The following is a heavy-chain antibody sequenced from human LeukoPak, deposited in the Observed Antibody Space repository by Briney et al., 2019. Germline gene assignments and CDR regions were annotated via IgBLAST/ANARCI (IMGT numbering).Heavy chain of an antibody. Sequence: ALVKVSCKASGYTFTSYDINWVRQATGQGLEWMGWMNPNSGNTGYAQKFQGRVTMARNTSISTAYMELSSLRSEDTAVYYCARGYFDWRRSYYYGMDVWGQGTTVTVSS. V-gene: IGHV1-8*01. CDR1: GYTFTSYD. D-gene: IGHD3-9*01. CDR2: MNPNSGNT. J-gene: IGHJ6*02. CDR3: ARGYFDWRRSYYYGMDV.